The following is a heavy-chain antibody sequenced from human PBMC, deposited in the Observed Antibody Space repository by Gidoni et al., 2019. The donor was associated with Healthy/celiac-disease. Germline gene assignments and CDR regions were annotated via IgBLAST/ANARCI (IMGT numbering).Heavy chain of an antibody. D-gene: IGHD4-17*01. V-gene: IGHV3-23*01. Sequence: EVQLLESGGGLVPPGGSLRLSCAASGFTFSSYAMSWVRQAPGKGLEWGSAISGSGGSTYYADSVKGRFTISRDNSKNTLYLQMNSLRAEDTAVYYCAKDLIRWGYFDPWGQGTLVTVSS. CDR1: GFTFSSYA. J-gene: IGHJ5*02. CDR3: AKDLIRWGYFDP. CDR2: ISGSGGST.